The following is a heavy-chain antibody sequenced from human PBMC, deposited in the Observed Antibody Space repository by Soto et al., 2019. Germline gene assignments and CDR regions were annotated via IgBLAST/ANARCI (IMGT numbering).Heavy chain of an antibody. CDR3: ARLWGQGPPIHYYYLGV. J-gene: IGHJ6*03. CDR1: GFTFDDYG. Sequence: EVQLVESGGGVVRPGGSLRLPCAASGFTFDDYGMSWVRQAPGKGLEWVSGINWNGGSTGYADSVKGRFTIPRDNAKDSLYLQMNRLRAEDTALYHCARLWGQGPPIHYYYLGVWGKGTPVTVSS. D-gene: IGHD3-16*01. CDR2: INWNGGST. V-gene: IGHV3-20*01.